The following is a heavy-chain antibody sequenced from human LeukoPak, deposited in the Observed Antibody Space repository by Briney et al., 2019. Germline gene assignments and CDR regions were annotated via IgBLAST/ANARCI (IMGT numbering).Heavy chain of an antibody. CDR2: ISYDGSNK. D-gene: IGHD5-12*01. J-gene: IGHJ6*02. CDR3: ARGRYEFAAGMDA. Sequence: GGSLTLSCAASGFTFSSYAMHWVRQAPGKGLEWVAVISYDGSNKYYADSVKGRFTISRDNSKNTPYLQMNKLSAEDTAVYYGARGRYEFAAGMDAWGQGTTVTVSS. CDR1: GFTFSSYA. V-gene: IGHV3-30*14.